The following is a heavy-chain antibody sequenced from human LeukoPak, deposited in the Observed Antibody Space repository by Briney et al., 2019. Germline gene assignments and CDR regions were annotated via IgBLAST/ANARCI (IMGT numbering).Heavy chain of an antibody. Sequence: ASVKVSCKASGYTFTSYGISWVRQAPGQGLEWMGWISAYNGNTNYAQNLQGRVTMTTDTSTSTAYMELRSLRSDDTAVYYCASSTYCSTTICYSPFDPWGQGTLVTVSS. D-gene: IGHD2-2*01. J-gene: IGHJ5*02. CDR1: GYTFTSYG. CDR2: ISAYNGNT. CDR3: ASSTYCSTTICYSPFDP. V-gene: IGHV1-18*01.